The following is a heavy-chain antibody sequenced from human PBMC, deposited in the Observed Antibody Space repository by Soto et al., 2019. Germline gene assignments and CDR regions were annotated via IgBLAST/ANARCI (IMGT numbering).Heavy chain of an antibody. CDR3: ARVVDSSGYYFDY. Sequence: QVQLQESGPGLVKPSQTLSLTCTVSGGSISSGDYYWSWIRQPPGKGLEWIGYIYYSGGTYYNPSLKSRVTISVDTSKNQFSLKLSSVTAADTAVYYCARVVDSSGYYFDYWGQGTLVTVSS. CDR1: GGSISSGDYY. CDR2: IYYSGGT. J-gene: IGHJ4*02. V-gene: IGHV4-30-4*01. D-gene: IGHD3-22*01.